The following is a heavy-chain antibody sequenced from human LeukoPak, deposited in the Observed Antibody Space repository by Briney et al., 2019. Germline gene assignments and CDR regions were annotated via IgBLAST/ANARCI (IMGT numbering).Heavy chain of an antibody. J-gene: IGHJ4*02. V-gene: IGHV1-46*01. Sequence: ASVRVSCKASGYTFTSYYIDWVRQAPGQGLEWMGVINPSGGSTRYAQKFQGRVTMTGDPSTRTVYMELSSLTSDDTAVYYCARGTTDDYWGQGTPVTVSS. CDR1: GYTFTSYY. CDR2: INPSGGST. D-gene: IGHD1-1*01. CDR3: ARGTTDDY.